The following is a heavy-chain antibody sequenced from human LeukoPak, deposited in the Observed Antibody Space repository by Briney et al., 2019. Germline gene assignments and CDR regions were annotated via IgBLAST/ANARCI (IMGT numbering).Heavy chain of an antibody. CDR1: GYTFTAYH. J-gene: IGHJ4*02. V-gene: IGHV1-46*01. Sequence: ASVKVSCKASGYTFTAYHMHWVRQAPGQGLEWMGIINPNDGSTNYVQRFQGRVTMTRDRSTSTVYMELSSLRSEDTAVYYYARGTQIDSSVYYTGHFDYWGQGTLVTVSS. D-gene: IGHD3-22*01. CDR2: INPNDGST. CDR3: ARGTQIDSSVYYTGHFDY.